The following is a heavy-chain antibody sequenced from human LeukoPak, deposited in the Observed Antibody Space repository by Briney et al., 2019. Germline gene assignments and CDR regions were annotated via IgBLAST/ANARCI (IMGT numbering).Heavy chain of an antibody. D-gene: IGHD2-21*02. J-gene: IGHJ4*02. V-gene: IGHV1-69*13. Sequence: ASVKVSCKASGGTFSSYAISWVRQAPGQGLEWTGGIIPIFGTANYAQKFQGRVTITADESTSTAYMELSSLRSEDTAVYYCARGPYCGGDCYSLDYWGQGTLVTVSS. CDR1: GGTFSSYA. CDR3: ARGPYCGGDCYSLDY. CDR2: IIPIFGTA.